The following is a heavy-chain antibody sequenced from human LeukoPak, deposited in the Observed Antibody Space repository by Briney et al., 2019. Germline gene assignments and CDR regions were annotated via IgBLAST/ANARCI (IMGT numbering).Heavy chain of an antibody. Sequence: SETQSLTCTVSGGSISSSSYYWGWIRQPQGKGLEWIGSIYYSGSTYYNPSLKSRVTISVDTSKNQFSLKLSSVTAADTAVYYCARHRSYSSSSLFDYWGQGTLVTVSS. CDR1: GGSISSSSYY. D-gene: IGHD6-6*01. V-gene: IGHV4-39*01. CDR3: ARHRSYSSSSLFDY. J-gene: IGHJ4*02. CDR2: IYYSGST.